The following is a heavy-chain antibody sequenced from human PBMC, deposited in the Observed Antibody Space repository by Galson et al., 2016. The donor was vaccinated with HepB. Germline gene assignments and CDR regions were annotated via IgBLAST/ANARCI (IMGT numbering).Heavy chain of an antibody. CDR2: ISSGGDAT. CDR1: GFTFNKYH. J-gene: IGHJ4*02. CDR3: AKDHGYCRGGTCHFDRLG. V-gene: IGHV3-23*01. D-gene: IGHD2-15*01. Sequence: SLRLSCAVSGFTFNKYHMNWLRHPQGKGLEWVAFISSGGDATSYSDSVRGRFTVSRDDSKDTLYLQMDNLRAGDSATYYCAKDHGYCRGGTCHFDRLGWGLGTLVTVSS.